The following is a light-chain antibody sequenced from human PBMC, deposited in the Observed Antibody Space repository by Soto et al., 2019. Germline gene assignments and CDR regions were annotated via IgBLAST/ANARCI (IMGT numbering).Light chain of an antibody. CDR2: LGD. CDR1: TSNIGTFY. CDR3: AAWDDNLKAYV. J-gene: IGLJ1*01. V-gene: IGLV1-47*02. Sequence: QSVLTQPPSASSTPGQTVPISCSGSTSNIGTFYVYWYQHLPGTAPKLLIYLGDQRASGVSDRFSGSKSGTSASLAINGLRSDDEADYYCAAWDDNLKAYVFGSGTKLTVL.